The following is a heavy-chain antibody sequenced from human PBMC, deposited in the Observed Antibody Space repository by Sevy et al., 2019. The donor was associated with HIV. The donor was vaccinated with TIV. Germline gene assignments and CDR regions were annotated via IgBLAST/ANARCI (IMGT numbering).Heavy chain of an antibody. J-gene: IGHJ4*02. CDR3: AAISGYCRDGTCYAGTSIDQ. Sequence: GGSLRLSCAASGFNLTDYYINWIRQAPGKGLECISYISGGDTTTYYSDSVKGRFTVSRDNAKNSVFLQMISLRAGDTAVYYCAAISGYCRDGTCYAGTSIDQWGEGSLVTVSS. D-gene: IGHD2-15*01. CDR1: GFNLTDYY. CDR2: ISGGDTTT. V-gene: IGHV3-11*01.